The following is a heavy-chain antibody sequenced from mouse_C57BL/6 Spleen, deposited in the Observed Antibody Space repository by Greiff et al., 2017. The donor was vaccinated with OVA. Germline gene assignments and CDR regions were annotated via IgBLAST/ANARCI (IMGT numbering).Heavy chain of an antibody. V-gene: IGHV1-82*01. CDR2: IYPGDGDT. CDR3: ANLLGVGYFDY. Sequence: QVQLQQSGPELVKPGASVKISCKASGYAFSSSWMNWVKQRPGKGLEWIGRIYPGDGDTNYNGKFKGKATLTADKSSSTAYMQLSSLTSEDSAVYFCANLLGVGYFDYWGQGTTLTASS. J-gene: IGHJ2*01. CDR1: GYAFSSSW.